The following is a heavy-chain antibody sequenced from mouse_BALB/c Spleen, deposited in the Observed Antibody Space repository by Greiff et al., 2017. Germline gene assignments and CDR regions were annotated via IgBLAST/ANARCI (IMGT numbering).Heavy chain of an antibody. CDR3: ARHEEDGYGYDPAWFAY. Sequence: QVQLQQSGAGLVKPGASVKLSCKASGYTFTEYIIHWVKQRSGQGLEWIGWFYPGSGSIKYNEKFKDKATLTADKSSSTVYMELSRLTSEDSAVYFCARHEEDGYGYDPAWFAYWGQGTLVTVSA. CDR2: FYPGSGSI. D-gene: IGHD2-2*01. CDR1: GYTFTEYI. V-gene: IGHV1-62-2*01. J-gene: IGHJ3*01.